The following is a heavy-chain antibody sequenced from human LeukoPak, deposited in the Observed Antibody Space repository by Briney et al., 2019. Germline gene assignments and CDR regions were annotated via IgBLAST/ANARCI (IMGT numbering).Heavy chain of an antibody. J-gene: IGHJ5*02. D-gene: IGHD2-2*02. CDR3: AKLIPSGPNKWFDP. Sequence: GGSLRLSCAASGFTFSSYGMQWVRQAPGKGLEWVAFIRYDGSNKYYAGSVKGRFTISRDNSKNTLYLQMNSLRAEDTAMYYCAKLIPSGPNKWFDPWGQGTLVTVSS. V-gene: IGHV3-30*02. CDR1: GFTFSSYG. CDR2: IRYDGSNK.